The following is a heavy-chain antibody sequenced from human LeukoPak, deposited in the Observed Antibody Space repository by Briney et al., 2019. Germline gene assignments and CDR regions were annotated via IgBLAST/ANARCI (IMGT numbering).Heavy chain of an antibody. D-gene: IGHD1-26*01. CDR3: ARLPLVGATDFDY. V-gene: IGHV4-59*01. CDR1: GGSISSYY. CDR2: IYYSGST. Sequence: PSETLSLTCTVSGGSISSYYWSWIRQPPGKGLEWIGYIYYSGSTNYNPSLKSRVTISVDTSKNQFSLKLSSVTAADTAVYYCARLPLVGATDFDYWGQGTLVTVSS. J-gene: IGHJ4*02.